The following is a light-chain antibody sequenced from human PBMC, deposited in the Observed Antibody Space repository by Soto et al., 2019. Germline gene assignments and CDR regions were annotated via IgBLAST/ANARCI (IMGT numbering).Light chain of an antibody. CDR3: QQSYSTTWT. CDR2: AAS. V-gene: IGKV1-39*01. J-gene: IGKJ1*01. Sequence: LQRTQSPSTLSASVGASFTLTCRASQTISSWLAWYQQKPGKAPKLLIYAASSLQSGVPSRFSGSGSETHFTLTISSLQPEDFATYSCQQSYSTTWTFGQGTKVDI. CDR1: QTISSW.